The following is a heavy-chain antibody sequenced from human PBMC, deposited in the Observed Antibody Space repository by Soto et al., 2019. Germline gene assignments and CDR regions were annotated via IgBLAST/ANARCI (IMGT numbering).Heavy chain of an antibody. CDR1: GGSISSYY. CDR2: IYYSGST. Sequence: SQTLSLTCTVSGGSISSYYWRCIRQTPGKGLERIGYIYYSGSTNYNPSLKSRVTISVDTSKNQFSLKLSSVTAADTAVYYCARDGDGYNFGAFDIWGQGTMVTVSS. D-gene: IGHD2-21*01. V-gene: IGHV4-59*01. CDR3: ARDGDGYNFGAFDI. J-gene: IGHJ3*02.